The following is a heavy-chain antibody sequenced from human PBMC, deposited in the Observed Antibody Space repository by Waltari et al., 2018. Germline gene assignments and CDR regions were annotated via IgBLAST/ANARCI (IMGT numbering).Heavy chain of an antibody. J-gene: IGHJ4*02. CDR2: IHHSGNT. Sequence: QVQLQESGPGLVRPSETLSLTCSVSGGSISSYFWNGIRQSPGKGLEWIGYIHHSGNTKCNPSLKSRVTMSVDTSKSQFSLRLTSVTAADTAVYYCARWDSRGRYYGDWGQGTPVIVSS. D-gene: IGHD6-19*01. CDR1: GGSISSYF. CDR3: ARWDSRGRYYGD. V-gene: IGHV4-59*08.